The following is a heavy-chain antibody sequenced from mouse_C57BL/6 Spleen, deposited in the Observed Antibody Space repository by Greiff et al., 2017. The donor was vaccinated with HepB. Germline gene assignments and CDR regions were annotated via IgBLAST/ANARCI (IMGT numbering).Heavy chain of an antibody. Sequence: QVQLQQSDAELVKPGASVKISCKVSGYTFTDHTIHWLKQRPEQGLEWIGYIYPRDGSTKYNEKFKGKATLTADKSSSTAYMQLNSLTSEDSAVYFGARAPYYGSSYDWYVDVWGTGTTVTVAS. CDR3: ARAPYYGSSYDWYVDV. V-gene: IGHV1-78*01. CDR2: IYPRDGST. D-gene: IGHD1-1*01. J-gene: IGHJ1*03. CDR1: GYTFTDHT.